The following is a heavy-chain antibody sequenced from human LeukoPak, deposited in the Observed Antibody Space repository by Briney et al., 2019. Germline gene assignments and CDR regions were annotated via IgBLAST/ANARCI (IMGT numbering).Heavy chain of an antibody. V-gene: IGHV3-11*04. CDR3: ARLATLSTVAARGRTWFDA. CDR1: GFTFNKYY. D-gene: IGHD6-6*01. CDR2: ISSSGTTI. Sequence: GGSLRLSCAAYGFTFNKYYMSWIRQAPGKGLEWISYISSSGTTIHYADSVRGRFTISRDNAKNSLYLQMNSLRAEDTAVYYCARLATLSTVAARGRTWFDAWGQGTLVTVSS. J-gene: IGHJ5*02.